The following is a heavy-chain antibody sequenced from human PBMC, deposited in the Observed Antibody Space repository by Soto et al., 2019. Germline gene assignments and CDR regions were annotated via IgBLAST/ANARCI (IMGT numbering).Heavy chain of an antibody. CDR1: GFTFDDYA. CDR2: ISWNSGSI. Sequence: EVQLVESGGGLVQPGRSLRLSCAASGFTFDDYAMHWVRQAPGKGLEWVSGISWNSGSIGYADSVKGRFTISRDNAKNSLYLQMNSLRAEDTAWYYCAKDSLDCSGGSCYSGRGYYYYMDVWGKGTTVTVSS. CDR3: AKDSLDCSGGSCYSGRGYYYYMDV. D-gene: IGHD2-15*01. J-gene: IGHJ6*03. V-gene: IGHV3-9*01.